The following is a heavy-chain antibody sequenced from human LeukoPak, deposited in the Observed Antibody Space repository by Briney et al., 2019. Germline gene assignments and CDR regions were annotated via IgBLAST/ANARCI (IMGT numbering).Heavy chain of an antibody. Sequence: ASVKVSCKASGYTFTSYGISWVRQAPGQGLEWMGWISAYNGNTNYAQKLQGRVTMTTDTSTSTAYMELSSLRSEDTAVYYCAAGGYDWDYYYYVDVWGKGTTVTVSS. J-gene: IGHJ6*03. V-gene: IGHV1-18*01. CDR1: GYTFTSYG. CDR2: ISAYNGNT. CDR3: AAGGYDWDYYYYVDV. D-gene: IGHD5-12*01.